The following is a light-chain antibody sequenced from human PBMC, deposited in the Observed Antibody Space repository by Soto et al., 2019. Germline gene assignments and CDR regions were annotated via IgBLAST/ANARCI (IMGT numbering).Light chain of an antibody. CDR2: EVN. J-gene: IGLJ2*01. CDR3: CSYTGSLTLL. V-gene: IGLV2-8*01. Sequence: QSALTQPPSASGSPGQSVAISCTGTSSDVGGYNYVSWYQQHPGKAPKLMIYEVNKRPSGVPDRFSGSKSGNTASLTVSGLQAEDEADYYCCSYTGSLTLLFGGGTKVTVL. CDR1: SSDVGGYNY.